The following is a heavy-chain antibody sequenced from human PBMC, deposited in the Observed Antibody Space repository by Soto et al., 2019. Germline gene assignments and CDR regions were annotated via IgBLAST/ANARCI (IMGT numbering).Heavy chain of an antibody. CDR2: IYYSGST. CDR3: ARVDYYDSSGPGYYFDY. J-gene: IGHJ4*02. V-gene: IGHV4-31*03. D-gene: IGHD3-22*01. Sequence: PSETLSLTCTVSAGSISSGGYYWSWIRQHPGKGLEWIGYIYYSGSTYYNPSLKSRVTISVDTSKNQFSLKLSSVTAADTAVYYCARVDYYDSSGPGYYFDYWGQGTLVTVSS. CDR1: AGSISSGGYY.